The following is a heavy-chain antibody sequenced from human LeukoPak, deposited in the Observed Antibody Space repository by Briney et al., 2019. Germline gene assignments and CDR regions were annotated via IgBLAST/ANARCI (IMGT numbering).Heavy chain of an antibody. Sequence: SETLSLTCAVYGGSFSGYYWSWIRQPPGKGLEWIGEINHSGSTNYNPSLKSRVTISVDTSKNQFSLKLSSVTAADTAVYYCAGDLWLYYDSSGTPGDYWGQGTLVTVSS. J-gene: IGHJ4*02. CDR2: INHSGST. CDR1: GGSFSGYY. CDR3: AGDLWLYYDSSGTPGDY. V-gene: IGHV4-34*01. D-gene: IGHD3-22*01.